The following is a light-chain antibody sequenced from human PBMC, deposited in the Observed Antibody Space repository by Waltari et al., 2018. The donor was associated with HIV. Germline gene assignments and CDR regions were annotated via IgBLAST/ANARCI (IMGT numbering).Light chain of an antibody. V-gene: IGLV3-1*01. CDR3: QAWDSNTVV. CDR2: QDS. Sequence: SYELTQPPSVSVSPGQTASIPCSGDRLGEKYACWYKQKPGQSPVLVIYQDSRRPSGSPERFSGSNSGNTATLTISGTQAMDEADYYCQAWDSNTVVFGGGTTLTVL. CDR1: RLGEKY. J-gene: IGLJ2*01.